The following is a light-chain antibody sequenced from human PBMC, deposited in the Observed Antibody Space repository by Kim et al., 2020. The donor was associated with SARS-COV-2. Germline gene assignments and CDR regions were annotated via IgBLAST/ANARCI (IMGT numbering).Light chain of an antibody. CDR3: QQHNAYPPT. CDR2: DAS. V-gene: IGKV1-9*01. J-gene: IGKJ4*01. CDR1: QGISRS. Sequence: ASVRDRVTIPCRASQGISRSLAWYQQKPGKAPELLIYDASTLQRGVPSGFSGSGSGTEFTLTITTLQPEDFATYYCQQHNAYPPTFGGGTKVDIK.